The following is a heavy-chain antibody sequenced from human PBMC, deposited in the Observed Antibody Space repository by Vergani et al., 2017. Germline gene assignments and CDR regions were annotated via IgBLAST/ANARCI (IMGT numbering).Heavy chain of an antibody. Sequence: QLQLQESGPGLVKPSETLSLTCTVSGGSISSSSYYWGWIRQPPGKGLEWIGSIYYSGSTYYNPSLKSRVTISVDTSKNQFSLKLSSVTAADTAVYYCATSRLGGYWYFDLWGRGTLVTVSS. V-gene: IGHV4-39*01. J-gene: IGHJ2*01. D-gene: IGHD3-16*01. CDR3: ATSRLGGYWYFDL. CDR2: IYYSGST. CDR1: GGSISSSSYY.